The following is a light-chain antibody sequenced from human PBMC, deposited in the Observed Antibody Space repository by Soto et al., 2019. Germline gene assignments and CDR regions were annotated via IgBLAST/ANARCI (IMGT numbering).Light chain of an antibody. CDR1: QSARSS. CDR2: DVS. Sequence: EVVMTQSPATLSVSPGERATLYCRASQSARSSLGWYQQKPGQAHSLLIYDVSIRATGIPDRFSGSGSGTDFTLTISSLQPDELATYDCQHYNSYSEAFGQGTKVEIK. J-gene: IGKJ1*01. V-gene: IGKV3-15*01. CDR3: QHYNSYSEA.